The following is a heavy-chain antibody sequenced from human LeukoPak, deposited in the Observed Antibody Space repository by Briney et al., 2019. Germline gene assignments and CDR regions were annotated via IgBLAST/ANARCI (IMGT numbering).Heavy chain of an antibody. CDR1: GFTFSSFS. D-gene: IGHD6-19*01. Sequence: GSLSLYCAASGFTFSSFSMSWVRPARGKGMGWVSSLSSSRRYIFYAVPVKGRSTIHRHNAKNSLYLEMNSLRAEDTALYCCARGVDNLGSGWYRCWGKGTPVT. CDR2: LSSSRRYI. J-gene: IGHJ4*02. CDR3: ARGVDNLGSGWYRC. V-gene: IGHV3-21*01.